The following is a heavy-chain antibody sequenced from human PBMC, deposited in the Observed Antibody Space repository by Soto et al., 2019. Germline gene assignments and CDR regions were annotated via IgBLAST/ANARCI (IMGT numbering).Heavy chain of an antibody. CDR1: GSKIINSNYD. D-gene: IGHD3-22*01. J-gene: IGHJ1*01. Sequence: SDALSHTSNLSGSKIINSNYDSGWMRKPPGKGLEWFGSIYYSGSTYYNSSLKSRVTISVDTSKFQFSLKLSSVTAADTAVYYCARQLRAGYYDSSGYPPYAEYFQHWGQG. CDR3: ARQLRAGYYDSSGYPPYAEYFQH. V-gene: IGHV4-39*01. CDR2: IYYSGST.